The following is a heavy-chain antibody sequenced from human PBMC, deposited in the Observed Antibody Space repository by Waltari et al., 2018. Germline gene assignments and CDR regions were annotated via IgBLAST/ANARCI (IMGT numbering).Heavy chain of an antibody. J-gene: IGHJ5*02. CDR3: VRGKLGFCTGSSCHLDL. Sequence: QVQVQESGPGLVKPSETVSLTCTVSGDSISNHFWTWIRQPPEKGLEWIGNINYSGTTNYNPALKSRVAISLDTSKNHLSLRLDSVTAADTALYFCVRGKLGFCTGSSCHLDLWGRGTLVTVSS. D-gene: IGHD2-8*02. V-gene: IGHV4-59*11. CDR2: INYSGTT. CDR1: GDSISNHF.